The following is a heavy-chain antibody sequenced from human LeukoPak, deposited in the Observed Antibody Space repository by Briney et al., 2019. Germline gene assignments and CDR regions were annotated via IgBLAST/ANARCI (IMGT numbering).Heavy chain of an antibody. J-gene: IGHJ4*02. Sequence: GSLGLSCAASGFTFSSYAMSWIRQPPGKGLEWIGYIYYSGSTNYNPSLKSRVTISVDTSKNQFSLELSSVTAADTAVYYCARWGSITTARFDYWGQGTLVTVSS. CDR1: GFTFSSYA. D-gene: IGHD3-16*01. CDR2: IYYSGST. V-gene: IGHV4-59*01. CDR3: ARWGSITTARFDY.